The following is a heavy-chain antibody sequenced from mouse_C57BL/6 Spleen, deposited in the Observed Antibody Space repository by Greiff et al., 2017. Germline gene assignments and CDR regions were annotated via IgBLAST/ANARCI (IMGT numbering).Heavy chain of an antibody. V-gene: IGHV1-69*01. CDR3: ARGGLLRAMDY. J-gene: IGHJ4*01. CDR2: IDPSDSYT. Sequence: VQLQQPGAELVMPGASVKLSCKASGYTFTSYWMHWVKQRPGQGLEWIGEIDPSDSYTNYNQKFKGKSTLAVDKSSSTAYMQLSSLTSEDSAVYCCARGGLLRAMDYWGQGTSVTVSA. CDR1: GYTFTSYW. D-gene: IGHD1-1*01.